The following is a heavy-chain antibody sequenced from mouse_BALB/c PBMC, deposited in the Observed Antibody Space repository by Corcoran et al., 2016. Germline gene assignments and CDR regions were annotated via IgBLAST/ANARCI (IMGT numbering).Heavy chain of an antibody. Sequence: EVQLQQSGAELVKPGASVKLSCTASGFNIKDTYMHWVKQRPEQGLEWIGRIDPANGNTKYDPKFQGKATITADTSSNTAYLQLSSLTSEEIFVYYCARWVWYFDVVGSGTTVTGSS. CDR3: ARWVWYFDV. J-gene: IGHJ1*01. CDR1: GFNIKDTY. V-gene: IGHV14-3*02. CDR2: IDPANGNT.